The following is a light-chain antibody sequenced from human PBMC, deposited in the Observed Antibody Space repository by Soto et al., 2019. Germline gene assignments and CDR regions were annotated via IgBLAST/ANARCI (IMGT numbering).Light chain of an antibody. V-gene: IGLV2-14*01. CDR3: CSYAGSYTLV. CDR1: NTDVGGYNY. Sequence: QSALTQPASVSGSPGQSITVSCTGTNTDVGGYNYVSWYQHRPGKAPRLMIYEVRNRLSGVSNRFSGSKSGNTASLTISGLQAEDEGDYYCCSYAGSYTLVFGGGTKLTVL. CDR2: EVR. J-gene: IGLJ3*02.